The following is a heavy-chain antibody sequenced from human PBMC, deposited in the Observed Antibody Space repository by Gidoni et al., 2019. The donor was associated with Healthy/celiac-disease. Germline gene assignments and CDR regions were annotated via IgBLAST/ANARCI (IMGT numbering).Heavy chain of an antibody. CDR1: GFTFSSYA. J-gene: IGHJ4*02. D-gene: IGHD3-10*01. Sequence: EVQLLESGGGLVQPGGSLSLSCAASGFTFSSYALSWVRQAPGKGLEWSSAISVSGGSTYYADSGKGRFTISRDNSQNTLYLQMNSLRAEDTAVYYCAKEFMGGSGGWGQGTLVTVSS. CDR2: ISVSGGST. CDR3: AKEFMGGSGG. V-gene: IGHV3-23*01.